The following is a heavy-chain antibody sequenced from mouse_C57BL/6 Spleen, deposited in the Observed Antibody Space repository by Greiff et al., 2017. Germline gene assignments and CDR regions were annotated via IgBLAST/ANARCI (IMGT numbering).Heavy chain of an antibody. V-gene: IGHV1-66*01. D-gene: IGHD1-1*01. CDR3: ARGFYYSVDY. CDR1: GYNFTSYY. Sequence: VQLQQSGPELVKPGASVKISCKASGYNFTSYYIHWVKQRPGQGLEWIGWMYPGSGNTKYNAKFKGKATLTADTSSSTAYMQLSSLTSEDSAVYYCARGFYYSVDYWGQGTTLTVAS. CDR2: MYPGSGNT. J-gene: IGHJ2*01.